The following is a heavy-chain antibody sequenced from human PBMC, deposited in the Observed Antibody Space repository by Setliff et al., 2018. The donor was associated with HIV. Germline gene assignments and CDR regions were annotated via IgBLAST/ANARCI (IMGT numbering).Heavy chain of an antibody. CDR2: ISYSGNI. CDR1: GGSNSSSSYY. Sequence: SETLSLTCTVSGGSNSSSSYYWGWIRQPPGKGLEWIGSISYSGNIYYNASLKSRVTISLDTSKRQLSLRLTSVTAADTAVYYCARHVILLEWLSYFYMDVWGKGATVTAP. CDR3: ARHVILLEWLSYFYMDV. J-gene: IGHJ6*03. D-gene: IGHD6-19*01. V-gene: IGHV4-39*01.